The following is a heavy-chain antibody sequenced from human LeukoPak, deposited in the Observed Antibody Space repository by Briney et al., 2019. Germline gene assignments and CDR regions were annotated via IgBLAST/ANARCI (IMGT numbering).Heavy chain of an antibody. J-gene: IGHJ6*03. CDR2: IRSSSSYI. CDR3: ARGKGHYYYYMDI. CDR1: GFTLSSYS. Sequence: GGSLRLSCSASGFTLSSYSMNWVRQAPGKGLEWVSSIRSSSSYIYYAASVKGRFTISRDNAKNSLYLQMNSLRAEDTAVYYCARGKGHYYYYMDIWGKGATVTVSS. V-gene: IGHV3-21*01.